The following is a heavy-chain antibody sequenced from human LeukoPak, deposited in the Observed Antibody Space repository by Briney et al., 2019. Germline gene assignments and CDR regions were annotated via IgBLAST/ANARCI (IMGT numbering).Heavy chain of an antibody. V-gene: IGHV4-59*01. CDR3: ARDQDFWSPPGD. D-gene: IGHD3-3*01. J-gene: IGHJ4*02. CDR1: GGSISSYY. Sequence: SETLPLTCTVSGGSISSYYWSWIRQPPGKGLEWIGYIYYSGSTNHNPSLKSRVTISVDTSKNQFSLKLSSVTAADTAVYYCARDQDFWSPPGDWGQGTLVTVSS. CDR2: IYYSGST.